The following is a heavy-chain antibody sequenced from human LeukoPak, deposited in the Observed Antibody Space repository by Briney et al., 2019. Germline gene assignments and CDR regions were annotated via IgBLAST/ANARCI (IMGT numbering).Heavy chain of an antibody. Sequence: ASVKVSCKASGYTFTSYGISWVRQAPGQGLEWMGWISAYNGSTNYAQKLQGRVTMTTDTSTSTAYMELRSLRSDDTAVYYCARSSGGGYYYYGMDVWGQGTTVTVSS. D-gene: IGHD1-26*01. CDR2: ISAYNGST. CDR3: ARSSGGGYYYYGMDV. J-gene: IGHJ6*02. V-gene: IGHV1-18*01. CDR1: GYTFTSYG.